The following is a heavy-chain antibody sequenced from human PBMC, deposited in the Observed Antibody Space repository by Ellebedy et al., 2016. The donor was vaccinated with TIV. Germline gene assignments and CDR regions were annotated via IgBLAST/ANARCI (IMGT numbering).Heavy chain of an antibody. Sequence: GGSLRLSXAASGFTFSSYAMSWVRQAPGKGLEWVSAISGSGGSTYYADSVQGRFAISRDNSKNTLYLQMNSLRADDTAVYYCATGQFGSGWNYWGQGTRVTVSS. CDR2: ISGSGGST. V-gene: IGHV3-23*01. CDR1: GFTFSSYA. D-gene: IGHD6-19*01. J-gene: IGHJ4*02. CDR3: ATGQFGSGWNY.